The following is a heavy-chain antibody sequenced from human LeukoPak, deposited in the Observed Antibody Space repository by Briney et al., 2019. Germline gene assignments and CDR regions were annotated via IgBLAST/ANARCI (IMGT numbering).Heavy chain of an antibody. Sequence: SETLSLTCTVSGDSISSSSSYWGWIRQPPGEGLEWIGSIYYSGSTYYNTSLKSRVTISVDTSKNQFSLKLSSVTAADTAVYYCARVGYSYGYFYYYYMDVWGKGTTVTVSS. J-gene: IGHJ6*03. CDR3: ARVGYSYGYFYYYYMDV. D-gene: IGHD5-18*01. CDR2: IYYSGST. V-gene: IGHV4-39*07. CDR1: GDSISSSSSY.